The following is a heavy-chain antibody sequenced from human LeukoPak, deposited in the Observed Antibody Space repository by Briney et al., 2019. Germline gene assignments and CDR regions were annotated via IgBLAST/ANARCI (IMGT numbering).Heavy chain of an antibody. V-gene: IGHV4-34*01. Sequence: PSETLSLTCAVYGGSFSGYYWSWIRQPPGKGLEWIGEINHSGSTNYNPSLKSRATISVDTSKNQFSLKLSSVTAADTAVYYCARGGGRDCSSTSCRNFDYWGQGTLVTVSS. CDR2: INHSGST. CDR1: GGSFSGYY. D-gene: IGHD2-2*01. J-gene: IGHJ4*02. CDR3: ARGGGRDCSSTSCRNFDY.